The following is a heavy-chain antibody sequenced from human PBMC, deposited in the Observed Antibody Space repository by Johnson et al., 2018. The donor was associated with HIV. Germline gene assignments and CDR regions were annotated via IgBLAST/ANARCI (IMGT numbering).Heavy chain of an antibody. CDR1: GFTFDDYT. CDR2: INWNGGST. V-gene: IGHV3-20*04. D-gene: IGHD2-8*02. Sequence: VQLVESGGVVVQPGGSLRLSCAASGFTFDDYTMHWVRQAPGKGLEWVSGINWNGGSTGYADSVKGRFTISRDNAKNSLYLQMNSLRAEDTALYYCARGGYCTGGVCLGDAFDIWGQGTMVTVSS. J-gene: IGHJ3*02. CDR3: ARGGYCTGGVCLGDAFDI.